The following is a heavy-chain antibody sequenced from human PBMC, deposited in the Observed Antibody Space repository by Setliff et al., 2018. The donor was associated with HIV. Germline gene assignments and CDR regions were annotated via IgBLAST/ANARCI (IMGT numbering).Heavy chain of an antibody. Sequence: PSETLSLTCGVDDGSFSGYYWSWIRQSPGKGLEWIGEVSRGGSTTYNPSLTGRVSVSVDTSKSQFSLKLTNVTAADAAVYYCARAVCPSLNCYSFFNYWGHGSLVTVSS. CDR1: DGSFSGYY. J-gene: IGHJ4*01. CDR3: ARAVCPSLNCYSFFNY. CDR2: VSRGGST. V-gene: IGHV4-34*01. D-gene: IGHD2-15*01.